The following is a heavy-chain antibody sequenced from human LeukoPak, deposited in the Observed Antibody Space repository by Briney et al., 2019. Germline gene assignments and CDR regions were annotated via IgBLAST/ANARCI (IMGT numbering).Heavy chain of an antibody. D-gene: IGHD3-22*01. CDR3: ATLYYDSSGLWFDY. Sequence: ASVKVSCKVSGYTLTELSMHWVRQAPGKGLEWMGGFDPEDGETIYAQKFQGRVTMTEDTPTDTAYMELSSLRSEDTAVYYCATLYYDSSGLWFDYWGQGTLVTVSS. CDR1: GYTLTELS. J-gene: IGHJ4*02. CDR2: FDPEDGET. V-gene: IGHV1-24*01.